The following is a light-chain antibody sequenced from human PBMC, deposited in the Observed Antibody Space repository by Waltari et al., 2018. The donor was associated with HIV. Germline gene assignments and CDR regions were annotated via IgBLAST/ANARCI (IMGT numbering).Light chain of an antibody. CDR2: DNN. CDR3: GTGDSSLSAVV. J-gene: IGLJ2*01. Sequence: QSVLPQPPSVSAAPGQKVTISCFCSGSNMGHIYLTCYQQVPVTAPKVLIYDNNKLPSGILDGFSGSKSGTSATLGITGPQTGDEADYYCGTGDSSLSAVVFGGGTKLTVL. CDR1: GSNMGHIY. V-gene: IGLV1-51*01.